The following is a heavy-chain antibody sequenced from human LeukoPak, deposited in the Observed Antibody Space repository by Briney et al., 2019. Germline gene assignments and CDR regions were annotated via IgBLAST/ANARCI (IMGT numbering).Heavy chain of an antibody. V-gene: IGHV1-69*05. CDR3: ARGEQQLVGLDY. CDR1: GGTFSSYA. J-gene: IGHJ4*02. D-gene: IGHD6-13*01. CDR2: IIPIFGTA. Sequence: SVKVSCKASGGTFSSYAISWVRQAPGQGLEWMGGIIPIFGTANYAQKFQGRVTITTDESTSTAYMELSSLRSEDTAVYYCARGEQQLVGLDYWGQGTLVPVSS.